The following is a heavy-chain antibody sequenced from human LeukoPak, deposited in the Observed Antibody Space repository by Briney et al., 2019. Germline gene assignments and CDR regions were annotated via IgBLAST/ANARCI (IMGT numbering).Heavy chain of an antibody. CDR2: INHSGST. V-gene: IGHV4-34*01. CDR1: GGSFSGYY. J-gene: IGHJ4*02. CDR3: ASNGQVVAATQSPDY. Sequence: SETLSLTCAVYGGSFSGYYWSWIRHPPGKGREWIGEINHSGSTNYNPSLKSRVTISVDTSKNQFSLKLSSVTAADTAVYYCASNGQVVAATQSPDYWGQGTLVTVSS. D-gene: IGHD2-15*01.